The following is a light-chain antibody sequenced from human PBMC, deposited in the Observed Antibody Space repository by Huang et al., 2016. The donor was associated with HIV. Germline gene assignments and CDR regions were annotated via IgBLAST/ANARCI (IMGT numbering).Light chain of an antibody. CDR1: QSITNY. CDR3: QQYGSSSPIT. J-gene: IGKJ5*01. CDR2: GAS. V-gene: IGKV3-20*01. Sequence: EIVLTQSPGTLSLSPGERATLSCRASQSITNYLAWYQQKPGQAPRLLIYGASTRATGIPDRFSGSGSGTDFTLTISSLEPEDFAVYQCQQYGSSSPITFGQGTRLEMK.